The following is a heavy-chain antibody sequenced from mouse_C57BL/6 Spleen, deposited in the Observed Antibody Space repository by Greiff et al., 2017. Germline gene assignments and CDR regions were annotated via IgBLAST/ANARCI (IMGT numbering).Heavy chain of an antibody. V-gene: IGHV10-1*01. CDR2: IRSKSNNYAT. CDR1: GFSFNTYA. J-gene: IGHJ4*01. CDR3: VCSRGYAMDY. Sequence: EVHLVESGGGLVQPKGSLKLSCAASGFSFNTYAMNWVRQAPGKGLEWVARIRSKSNNYATYYADSVKDRFTISRDDSESMLYLQMNNLKTEDTAMYYCVCSRGYAMDYWGQGTSVTVSS. D-gene: IGHD1-1*01.